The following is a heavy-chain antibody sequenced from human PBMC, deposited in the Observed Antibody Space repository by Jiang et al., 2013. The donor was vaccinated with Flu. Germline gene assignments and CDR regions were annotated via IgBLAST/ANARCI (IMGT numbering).Heavy chain of an antibody. CDR1: GFSFTYAW. V-gene: IGHV3-15*01. Sequence: VQLVESGGGLVKPGGSLRLSCAASGFSFTYAWVHWVRQAPRKGLEWVGRVKSKTSGGTIDYAAPVKGRFTISREDSKNMLYLQMNTLQTEDTAVYYCVIDVAERGSGEFDYWGQGALGHRLL. CDR3: VIDVAERGSGEFDY. J-gene: IGHJ4*02. D-gene: IGHD6-19*01. CDR2: VKSKTSGGTI.